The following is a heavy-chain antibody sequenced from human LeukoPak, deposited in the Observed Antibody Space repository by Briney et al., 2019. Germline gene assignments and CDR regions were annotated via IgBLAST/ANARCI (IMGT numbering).Heavy chain of an antibody. Sequence: PEASVKVSCKASGYTFTGYYMHWVRQAPGQGLEWMGWINPNSGGTNYAQKFQGRVTMTRDTSISTAYMELSRLRSDDTAVYYCARTYYDILTGYHITAHYFDYWGQGTLVTVSS. J-gene: IGHJ4*02. CDR3: ARTYYDILTGYHITAHYFDY. D-gene: IGHD3-9*01. CDR1: GYTFTGYY. CDR2: INPNSGGT. V-gene: IGHV1-2*02.